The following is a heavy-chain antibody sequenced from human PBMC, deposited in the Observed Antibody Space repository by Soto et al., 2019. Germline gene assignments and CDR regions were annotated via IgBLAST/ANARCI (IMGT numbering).Heavy chain of an antibody. CDR3: ARRVDFWSGGRYFDY. CDR1: GGSISSSSYY. CDR2: IYYSGST. V-gene: IGHV4-39*01. D-gene: IGHD3-3*01. J-gene: IGHJ4*02. Sequence: QLQLQESGPGLVKPSETLSLTCTVSGGSISSSSYYWGWIRQPPGKGLEWIGSIYYSGSTYYNPSLKSRVTISVDTSKNQFSLKLSSVTAADTAVYYCARRVDFWSGGRYFDYWGQGTLVTVSS.